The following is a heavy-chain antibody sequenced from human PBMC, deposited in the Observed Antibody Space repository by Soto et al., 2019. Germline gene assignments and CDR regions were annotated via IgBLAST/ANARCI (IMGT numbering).Heavy chain of an antibody. J-gene: IGHJ6*02. V-gene: IGHV4-59*01. Sequence: SETLSLTCTVSGGSISSYYWSWIRQPPGKGLEWIGYIYYSGSTNYNPSLKSRVTISVDTSKNQFSLKLSSVTAADTAVYYCASADYHYYGMDVWGQGTTVTVSS. CDR3: ASADYHYYGMDV. CDR1: GGSISSYY. CDR2: IYYSGST.